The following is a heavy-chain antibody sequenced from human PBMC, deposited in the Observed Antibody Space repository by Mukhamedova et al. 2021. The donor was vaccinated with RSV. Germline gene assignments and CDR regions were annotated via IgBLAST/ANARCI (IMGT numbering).Heavy chain of an antibody. V-gene: IGHV3-23*01. CDR2: GST. D-gene: IGHD6-19*01. CDR3: AKDESRVAVAGYYYYYYMDV. J-gene: IGHJ6*03. Sequence: GSTYYADSVKGRFTISRDNSKNTLYLQMNSLRAEDTAIYYCAKDESRVAVAGYYYYYYMDVWGKGTTVTVSS.